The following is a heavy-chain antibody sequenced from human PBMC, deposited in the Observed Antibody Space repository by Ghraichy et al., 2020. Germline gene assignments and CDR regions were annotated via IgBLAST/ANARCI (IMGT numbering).Heavy chain of an antibody. CDR3: ARDGEYTSSYRSKYFQH. J-gene: IGHJ1*01. D-gene: IGHD6-6*01. CDR1: GFTFSSYS. Sequence: GGSLRLPCAASGFTFSSYSMNWVRQAPGEGLEWISYITSSSSTIYYADSVKGRFTISRDNARNSLYLQMNSLRDEDTAVYYCARDGEYTSSYRSKYFQHWGQGTLVTVSS. V-gene: IGHV3-48*02. CDR2: ITSSSSTI.